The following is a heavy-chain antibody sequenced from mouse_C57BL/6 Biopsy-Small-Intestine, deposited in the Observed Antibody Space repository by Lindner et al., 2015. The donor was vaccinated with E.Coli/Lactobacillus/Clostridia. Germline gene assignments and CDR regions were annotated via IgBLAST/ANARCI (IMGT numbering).Heavy chain of an antibody. Sequence: VQLQESGTELMKPGASGEAFLQGYWLHIHWLLDRVGKAEPGHGLEWIGEILPGSGRTSYNEKFKGKATLTADTSSNTAYMQLSSLTTEDSAIYYCARSWNWYLDVWGTGTTVTVSS. CDR2: ILPGSGRT. CDR1: LHIHWLL. J-gene: IGHJ1*03. V-gene: IGHV1-9*01. CDR3: ARSWNWYLDV.